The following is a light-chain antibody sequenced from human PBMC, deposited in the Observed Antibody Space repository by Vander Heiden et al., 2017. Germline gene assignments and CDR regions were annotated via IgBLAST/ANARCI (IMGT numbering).Light chain of an antibody. CDR2: GAS. V-gene: IGKV3-20*01. J-gene: IGKJ2*01. CDR1: QSVSSSY. Sequence: EIVLTQSPGTLSLSPGERATLPCRASQSVSSSYLAWYQQKPGQAPRLLIYGASSRATGIPDRFSGSGSGTDFTLTISRLDPEDFAVYYCQQYGSSPLTFGQGTKLEIK. CDR3: QQYGSSPLT.